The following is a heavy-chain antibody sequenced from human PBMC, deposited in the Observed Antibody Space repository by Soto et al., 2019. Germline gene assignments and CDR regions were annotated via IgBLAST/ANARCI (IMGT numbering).Heavy chain of an antibody. V-gene: IGHV1-69*01. D-gene: IGHD2-2*01. Sequence: QVQLVQSGAEVKKPGSSVKVSCKASGGTFSNYAISWVRQAPGQGLEWMGGIIPISGTANYAQKFQGRVTITAGDSTSTAYMELSSLRSEDTAVYYCARSQGSSTSLAIYYYYYYGMDVWGQGTTVTVSS. CDR1: GGTFSNYA. CDR3: ARSQGSSTSLAIYYYYYYGMDV. J-gene: IGHJ6*02. CDR2: IIPISGTA.